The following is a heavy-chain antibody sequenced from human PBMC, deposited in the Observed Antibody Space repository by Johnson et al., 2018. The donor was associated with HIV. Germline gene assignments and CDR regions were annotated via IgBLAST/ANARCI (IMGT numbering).Heavy chain of an antibody. CDR2: ISYDGSNK. V-gene: IGHV3-30*04. J-gene: IGHJ3*02. D-gene: IGHD1-1*01. Sequence: QVQLVESGGGVVQPGRSLRLSCVASGFTFSSYTMHWVRQAPGKGLEWVAVISYDGSNKYYADSVKGRFTISRDNSKNTLYLQMNSLRAEDTAVYYCARPLDWKDLSDPLDIWGQGTMVSVSS. CDR3: ARPLDWKDLSDPLDI. CDR1: GFTFSSYT.